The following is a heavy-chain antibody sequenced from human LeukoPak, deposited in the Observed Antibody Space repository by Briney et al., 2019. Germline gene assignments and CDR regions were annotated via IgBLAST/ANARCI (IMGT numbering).Heavy chain of an antibody. D-gene: IGHD2-21*02. CDR2: INPSGGST. CDR3: AKSHHVTAIDY. Sequence: ASVKVSCKASGYTFTSYYMHWVRQAPGQGLEWMGIINPSGGSTSYAQKFQGRVTMTRDTSTSTVYMELSRLRSDDTAVYYCAKSHHVTAIDYWGQGTLVTVSS. CDR1: GYTFTSYY. V-gene: IGHV1-46*01. J-gene: IGHJ4*02.